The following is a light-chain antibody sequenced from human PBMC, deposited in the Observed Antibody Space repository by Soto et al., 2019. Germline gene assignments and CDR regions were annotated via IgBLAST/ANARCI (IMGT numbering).Light chain of an antibody. Sequence: QSVLTQPPSASGTPGQRVTISCSGSSSNIGSNYVYWYQQLPGTAPKLLIYRNNQRPSGVPDRFSGSKSGTSASLAISGLXSXXXXXXXXAAWDDSLSGWVFGGGTKLTVL. CDR2: RNN. CDR3: AAWDDSLSGWV. CDR1: SSNIGSNY. J-gene: IGLJ3*02. V-gene: IGLV1-47*01.